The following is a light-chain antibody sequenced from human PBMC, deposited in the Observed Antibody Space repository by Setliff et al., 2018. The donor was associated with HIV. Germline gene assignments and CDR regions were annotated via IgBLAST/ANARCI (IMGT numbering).Light chain of an antibody. CDR2: EVS. CDR1: SGNVGKYDL. V-gene: IGLV2-23*02. CDR3: SSYAGSTSFDV. J-gene: IGLJ1*01. Sequence: QSVLTQPASVSGSPGQSITMSCTGNSGNVGKYDLVSWYRQYPGKAPQLTIYEVSKRPSGVSKRFSGSKSGSAASLTISGLQPDDEADYFCSSYAGSTSFDVFGSGTKVPS.